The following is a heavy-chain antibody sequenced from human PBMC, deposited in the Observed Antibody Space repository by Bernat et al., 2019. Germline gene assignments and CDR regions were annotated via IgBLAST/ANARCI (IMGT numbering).Heavy chain of an antibody. D-gene: IGHD3-16*02. V-gene: IGHV3-15*07. Sequence: EVQLVESGGGLVKPGGSLRLSCAASGFTFSNAWMNWVRQAPGKGLAWVGRIKSKTDGGTTDYAAPVKGRFTISRDDSKNTLYLKMNSLKTEDTAVYYCTTEAVWGSYRPMGGLDYWGQGTLVTVSS. J-gene: IGHJ4*02. CDR1: GFTFSNAW. CDR2: IKSKTDGGTT. CDR3: TTEAVWGSYRPMGGLDY.